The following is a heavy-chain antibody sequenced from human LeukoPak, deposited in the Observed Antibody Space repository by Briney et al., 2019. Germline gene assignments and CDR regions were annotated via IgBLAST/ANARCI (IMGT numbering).Heavy chain of an antibody. CDR2: IYYSGAT. D-gene: IGHD3-10*01. J-gene: IGHJ4*02. Sequence: SETLSLTCTVSGGSISNYYWSWIRQPPGKGLEWIGHIYYSGATKYNPSLKSRITISVDTSKNQFSLMLSSVTAADTAVYYCARFCITVVRGGKYYFDYWGQGTLVTVSS. CDR3: ARFCITVVRGGKYYFDY. CDR1: GGSISNYY. V-gene: IGHV4-59*08.